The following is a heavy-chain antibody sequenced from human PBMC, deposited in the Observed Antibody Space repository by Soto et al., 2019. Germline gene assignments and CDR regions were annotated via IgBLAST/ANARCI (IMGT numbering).Heavy chain of an antibody. D-gene: IGHD4-4*01. V-gene: IGHV3-30-3*01. CDR1: GFTFSSYA. Sequence: QVQLVESGGGVVQPGRSLRLSCAASGFTFSSYAMHWVRQAPGKGLEWVAVVSYDGSKKYYADSVKGRFTISRDNSKNTLYLQMNSLRAEDTAVYYCARPLWSDDYNCGYFDLWGRGTLVTVSS. CDR3: ARPLWSDDYNCGYFDL. J-gene: IGHJ2*01. CDR2: VSYDGSKK.